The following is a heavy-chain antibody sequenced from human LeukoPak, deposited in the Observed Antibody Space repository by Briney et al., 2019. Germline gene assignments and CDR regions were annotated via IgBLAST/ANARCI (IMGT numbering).Heavy chain of an antibody. CDR2: IRSDGSST. V-gene: IGHV3-74*01. CDR3: TRVQAGRSGLMDV. J-gene: IGHJ6*02. CDR1: GFTFSSYW. Sequence: PGGSLRLSCAASGFTFSSYWMHWVRQVPGKGLVWVSRIRSDGSSTSYADSVKGRFTTSRDNAKNTLYLQMNSLRAEDTALYYCTRVQAGRSGLMDVWGRGTTVTVSS. D-gene: IGHD2-8*02.